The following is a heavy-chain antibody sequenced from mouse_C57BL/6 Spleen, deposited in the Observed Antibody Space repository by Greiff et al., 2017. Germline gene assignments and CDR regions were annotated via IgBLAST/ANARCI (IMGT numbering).Heavy chain of an antibody. CDR2: ISYDGSN. CDR3: ARRGGLWYFDV. V-gene: IGHV3-6*01. CDR1: GYSITSCYY. Sequence: EVKLMESGPGLVKPSQSLSLTCSVTGYSITSCYYWNWIRQFPGNKLEWMGYISYDGSNNYNPSLKNRIPITRDTSKNQFFLKLNSVTTEDTATYYCARRGGLWYFDVWGTGTTVTVSS. J-gene: IGHJ1*03.